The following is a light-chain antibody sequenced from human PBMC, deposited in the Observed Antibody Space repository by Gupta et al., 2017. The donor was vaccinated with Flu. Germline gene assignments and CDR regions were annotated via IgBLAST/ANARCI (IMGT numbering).Light chain of an antibody. CDR2: LAS. V-gene: IGKV1-5*03. CDR1: QSISYW. Sequence: DIKMTQSPSTPSASVGDRVTITCRASQSISYWLAWYQQKPGKAPKVLIYLASSLESGVPSRFSGSASGTEFTLTISSLQPDDFATYYCQQYNSYPLTFGGGTKVEIK. CDR3: QQYNSYPLT. J-gene: IGKJ4*01.